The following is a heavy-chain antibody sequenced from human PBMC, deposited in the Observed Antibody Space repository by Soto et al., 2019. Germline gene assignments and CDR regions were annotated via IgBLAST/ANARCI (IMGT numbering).Heavy chain of an antibody. J-gene: IGHJ6*02. V-gene: IGHV5-51*01. CDR3: ARVVVVAAGYYGMDV. CDR1: GDGFSIHW. CDR2: IYPGNSDT. Sequence: GESLKISCKDSGDGFSIHWVAWLRQMPGKGLEWVGIIYPGNSDTMYSPSFQGQVTISADKSISTAYLQWSSLKASDTAMYYCARVVVVAAGYYGMDVWGQGTTVTVSS. D-gene: IGHD2-15*01.